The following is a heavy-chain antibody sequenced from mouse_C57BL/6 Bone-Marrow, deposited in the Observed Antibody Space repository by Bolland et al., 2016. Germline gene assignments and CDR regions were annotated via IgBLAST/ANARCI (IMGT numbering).Heavy chain of an antibody. Sequence: SVKGRFTISRDNAKNTLYLQMSSLRSEDTALYYCARQLYYSNSFDYWGQGTT. V-gene: IGHV5-9*01. J-gene: IGHJ2*01. CDR3: ARQLYYSNSFDY. D-gene: IGHD2-5*01.